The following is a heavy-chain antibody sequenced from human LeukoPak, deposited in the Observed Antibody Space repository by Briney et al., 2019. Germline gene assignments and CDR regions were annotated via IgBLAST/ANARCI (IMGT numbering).Heavy chain of an antibody. D-gene: IGHD2-2*01. CDR2: ISYDGSNK. V-gene: IGHV3-30-3*01. CDR3: ARASPRYCSSTSCYLGPYYYYYHGMDV. Sequence: GRSLRLSCAASGFTFSSYAMHWVRQAPGKGLEWVAVISYDGSNKYYADSVKGRFTISRDNSKNTLYLQMNSLRAEDTAVYYCARASPRYCSSTSCYLGPYYYYYHGMDVWGQGTTVTVSS. CDR1: GFTFSSYA. J-gene: IGHJ6*02.